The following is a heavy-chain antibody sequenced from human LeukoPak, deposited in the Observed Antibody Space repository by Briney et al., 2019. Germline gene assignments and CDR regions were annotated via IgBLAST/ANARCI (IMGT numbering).Heavy chain of an antibody. CDR2: IYYSGST. CDR1: GGSTRSSRYY. V-gene: IGHV4-39*01. D-gene: IGHD3-3*01. CDR3: ARPLGYDFWSGYFDAFDI. Sequence: PSETLSLTCTVSGGSTRSSRYYWGWIRQPPGKGLEWIGSIYYSGSTYYNPSLKSRVTISVDTSKNQFSLKLSSVTAADTAVYYCARPLGYDFWSGYFDAFDIWGQGTLVTVSS. J-gene: IGHJ3*02.